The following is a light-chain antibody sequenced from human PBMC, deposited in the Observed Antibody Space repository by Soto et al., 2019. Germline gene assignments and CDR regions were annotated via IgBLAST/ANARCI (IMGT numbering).Light chain of an antibody. J-gene: IGKJ1*01. CDR1: QSVSSK. CDR3: QQYSTWLWT. CDR2: GAS. Sequence: EIGMTQSPATLSVSPGERATLSCRASQSVSSKLAWYQQKPGQGPRPLIYGASTRATGIPDRFSASGSGTEFTLTISSLQSEDFAVYYCQQYSTWLWTFGQGTKVEIK. V-gene: IGKV3-15*01.